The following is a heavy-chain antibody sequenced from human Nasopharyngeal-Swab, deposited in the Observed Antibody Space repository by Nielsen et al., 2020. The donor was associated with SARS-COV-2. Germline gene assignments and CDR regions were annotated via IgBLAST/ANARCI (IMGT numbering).Heavy chain of an antibody. Sequence: LSLTCAASGFTFSSYWMSWVRQAPGKGLEWVANIKQDRSEKYYVDSVKGRFTISRDNAKNSLYLQMNSLRAEDTAVYYCAREGGDQVRGVIIGYYYYYGMDVWGQGTTVTVSS. V-gene: IGHV3-7*01. CDR3: AREGGDQVRGVIIGYYYYYGMDV. D-gene: IGHD3-10*01. CDR1: GFTFSSYW. CDR2: IKQDRSEK. J-gene: IGHJ6*02.